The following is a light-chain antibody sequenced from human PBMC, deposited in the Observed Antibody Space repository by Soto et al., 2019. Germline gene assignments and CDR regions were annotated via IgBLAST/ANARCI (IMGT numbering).Light chain of an antibody. V-gene: IGKV3-11*01. J-gene: IGKJ1*01. CDR1: QSVGSY. CDR2: DAS. CDR3: QHRSNWPPWT. Sequence: EIVLTQSPATLSLSPGERATLSCRASQSVGSYLAWYQQKPGQSPRLLIYDASNRATGIPARFSGSGSGTDFTLTISGLEPADFAVYYCQHRSNWPPWTFGQGTKVEIK.